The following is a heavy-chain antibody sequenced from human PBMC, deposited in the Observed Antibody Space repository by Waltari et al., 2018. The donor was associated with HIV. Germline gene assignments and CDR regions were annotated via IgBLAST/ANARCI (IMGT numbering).Heavy chain of an antibody. D-gene: IGHD3-3*01. V-gene: IGHV3-9*01. CDR2: LSWNSGIT. CDR1: GFTFDDYP. Sequence: EVQLVESGGGLVQPGTSLRLSCAASGFTFDDYPMHGVRQVPGKGLEWVSSLSWNSGITDYADSVNGRFIISRDNVKNSLYLQMNSLRTEDTAFYYCAKGGSHLTIYEAWFDSWGQGTLVTVSS. CDR3: AKGGSHLTIYEAWFDS. J-gene: IGHJ5*01.